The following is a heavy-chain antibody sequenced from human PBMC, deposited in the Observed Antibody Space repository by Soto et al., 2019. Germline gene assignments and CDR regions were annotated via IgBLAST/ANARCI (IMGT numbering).Heavy chain of an antibody. Sequence: GGSLRLSCAASGFTFSSYWMSWVRQAPGKGLEWVANIKQDGSEKYYVDSVKGRFTISRDNAKNSLYLQMNSLRAEDTAVYYCARGRLRITIFGVVPRNYYYYGMDVWGQGTTVTVS. CDR2: IKQDGSEK. CDR1: GFTFSSYW. CDR3: ARGRLRITIFGVVPRNYYYYGMDV. V-gene: IGHV3-7*01. J-gene: IGHJ6*02. D-gene: IGHD3-3*01.